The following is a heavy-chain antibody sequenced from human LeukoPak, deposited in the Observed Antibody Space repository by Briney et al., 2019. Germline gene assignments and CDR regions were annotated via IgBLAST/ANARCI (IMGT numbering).Heavy chain of an antibody. CDR3: AKASGGSCYTSSDY. CDR2: VSDSGGST. V-gene: IGHV3-23*01. Sequence: PGGSLRLSCAASGFTFSSYAMTWVRQAPGKGLEWVSAVSDSGGSTYYADSVKGRFTVSRDNSKNTLYLQMSSLRAEDTAVYYCAKASGGSCYTSSDYWGQGTLVTVSS. J-gene: IGHJ4*02. D-gene: IGHD2-15*01. CDR1: GFTFSSYA.